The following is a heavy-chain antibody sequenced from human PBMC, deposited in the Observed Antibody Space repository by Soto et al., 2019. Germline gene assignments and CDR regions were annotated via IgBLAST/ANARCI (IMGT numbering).Heavy chain of an antibody. D-gene: IGHD3-10*01. Sequence: QVQLVQSGAEVKKPGASVKVSCKASGYTFTSYYMHWVRQAPGQGLEWMGIINPSGGSTSYAQKFQGRVTMTRDTSTSTFYMELSILRSEATAVYYCARDRLPTMVRGEDDYGMDVWGLGTTVTVSS. CDR3: ARDRLPTMVRGEDDYGMDV. CDR1: GYTFTSYY. CDR2: INPSGGST. V-gene: IGHV1-46*01. J-gene: IGHJ6*02.